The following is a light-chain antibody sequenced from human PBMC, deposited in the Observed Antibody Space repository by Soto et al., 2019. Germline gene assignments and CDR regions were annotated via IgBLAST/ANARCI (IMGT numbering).Light chain of an antibody. V-gene: IGKV1-16*01. CDR1: EAIGIY. J-gene: IGKJ4*01. Sequence: DIQMTQSPSSLSAAVGDTVTITCRASEAIGIYLVWIQQKPGKAPKSLMYAATTLSPGVPSRFRGGGSRTDFALTINNLQPEDFATYYCQQYSTYPLTCGGGTRVEIK. CDR2: AAT. CDR3: QQYSTYPLT.